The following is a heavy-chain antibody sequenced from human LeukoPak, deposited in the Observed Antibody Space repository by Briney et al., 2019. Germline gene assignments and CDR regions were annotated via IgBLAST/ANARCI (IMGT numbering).Heavy chain of an antibody. CDR3: ARVWGPFDI. D-gene: IGHD3-16*01. Sequence: KPSETLSLTCGVSGYSISSGYYWGWIRQPPGKGLEWIGSIYHSGSTYYHPSLKSRVTISVDTSKNQFSLRLSSVTAADTAVYYCARVWGPFDIWGQGPMVTVSS. J-gene: IGHJ3*02. V-gene: IGHV4-38-2*01. CDR2: IYHSGST. CDR1: GYSISSGYY.